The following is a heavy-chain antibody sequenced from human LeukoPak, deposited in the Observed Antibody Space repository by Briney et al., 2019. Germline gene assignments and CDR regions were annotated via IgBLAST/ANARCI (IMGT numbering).Heavy chain of an antibody. CDR2: IWYDGSNK. J-gene: IGHJ4*01. CDR1: GFTFSSYG. V-gene: IGHV3-33*01. D-gene: IGHD6-19*01. CDR3: ARDTGSSGWYSLRFDY. Sequence: PGGSLRLSCAASGFTFSSYGMHWVRQAPGKGLEWVAVIWYDGSNKYYADSVKGRFTISRDNSKNTLYLQMNSLRAEDTAVYYCARDTGSSGWYSLRFDYWGRGTLVTVSS.